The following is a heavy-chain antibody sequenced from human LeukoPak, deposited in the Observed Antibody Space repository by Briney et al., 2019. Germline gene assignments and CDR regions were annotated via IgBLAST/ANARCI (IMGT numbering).Heavy chain of an antibody. Sequence: GGSLRLSCAASGFTFSSYSMNWVRQAPGKGLEWVSSIGSSSSYIYYADSVKGRFTISRDNAKNSLYLQMNSLRAEDTAVYYCARAMGKGYGYYYYYMDVWGKGTTVTVSS. CDR1: GFTFSSYS. CDR2: IGSSSSYI. D-gene: IGHD5-12*01. CDR3: ARAMGKGYGYYYYYMDV. J-gene: IGHJ6*03. V-gene: IGHV3-21*01.